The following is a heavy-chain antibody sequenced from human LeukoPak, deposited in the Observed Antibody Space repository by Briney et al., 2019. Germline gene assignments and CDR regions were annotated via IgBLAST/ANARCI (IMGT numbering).Heavy chain of an antibody. CDR3: AKDRITMAPKPDWFDP. CDR2: ISSSGGST. V-gene: IGHV3-23*01. D-gene: IGHD3-10*01. J-gene: IGHJ5*02. CDR1: GFTFSSYA. Sequence: GGSLRLSCAASGFTFSSYAMSWVRQAPGKGLEWVSAISSSGGSTYYADSVKGRFTISRDNSKNTLYLQMNSLRAEDTAVYYCAKDRITMAPKPDWFDPWGQGTLVTVSS.